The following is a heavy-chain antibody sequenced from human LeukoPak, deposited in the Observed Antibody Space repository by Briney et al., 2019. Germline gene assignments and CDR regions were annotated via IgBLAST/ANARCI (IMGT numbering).Heavy chain of an antibody. J-gene: IGHJ4*02. D-gene: IGHD3-22*01. Sequence: PSDTLSLTCAVYGGSFSGYYWSWIRQPPGKGLEWIGEINHSGSTNYNPSLKSRVTISVDTSKNQFSLKLSSVTAADTAVYYCARGTYDSSGYYVDYWGQGTLVTVSS. CDR2: INHSGST. CDR3: ARGTYDSSGYYVDY. CDR1: GGSFSGYY. V-gene: IGHV4-34*01.